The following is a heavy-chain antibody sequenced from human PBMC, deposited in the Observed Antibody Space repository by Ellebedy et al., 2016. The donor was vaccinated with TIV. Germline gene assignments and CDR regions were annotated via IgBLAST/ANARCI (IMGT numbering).Heavy chain of an antibody. J-gene: IGHJ3*02. D-gene: IGHD1-7*01. CDR3: ESNPTELLLAFDI. Sequence: PGGSLRLSCAASGFTFSSYTMNWVRQAPGKGLEWVSSISSISSYIYYADSVKVRFTISRDNAKNSLYLQMNSLRAEDTVVYYCESNPTELLLAFDIWGQGTMVTVSS. CDR1: GFTFSSYT. V-gene: IGHV3-21*01. CDR2: ISSISSYI.